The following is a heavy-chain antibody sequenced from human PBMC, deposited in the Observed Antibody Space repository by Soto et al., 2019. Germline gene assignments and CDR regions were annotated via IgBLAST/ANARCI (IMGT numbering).Heavy chain of an antibody. CDR3: ARDREVRFGELLYPDY. D-gene: IGHD3-10*01. CDR1: GFTFSSYS. CDR2: ISSSSSTI. V-gene: IGHV3-48*01. Sequence: GGSLRLSCAASGFTFSSYSMNWVRQAPGKGLEWVSYISSSSSTIYYADSVKGRFTISRDNAKNSLYLQMNSLKAEDTAVYYCARDREVRFGELLYPDYWGQGTLVTVSS. J-gene: IGHJ4*02.